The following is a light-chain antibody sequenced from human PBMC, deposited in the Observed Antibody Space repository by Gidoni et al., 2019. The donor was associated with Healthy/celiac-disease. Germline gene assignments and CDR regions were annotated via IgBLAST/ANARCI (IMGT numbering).Light chain of an antibody. Sequence: VFTQSPGTLPLSPGGRGTLTCRASQSVSSSYLAWYQQKPGQAPRLLIYGASSRATGIPDRFSGSGSGTDFTLTISRLEPEDFAVYYCQQYGSSTGTFXXXTKVEIK. V-gene: IGKV3-20*01. CDR1: QSVSSSY. CDR3: QQYGSSTGT. CDR2: GAS. J-gene: IGKJ1*01.